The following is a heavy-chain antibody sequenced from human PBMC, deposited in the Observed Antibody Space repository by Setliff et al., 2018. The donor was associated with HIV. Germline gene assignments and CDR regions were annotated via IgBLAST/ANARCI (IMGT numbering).Heavy chain of an antibody. V-gene: IGHV4-59*01. CDR2: IFYSGSS. Sequence: LSLTCTVSGASISTYYWSWIRQPPGKGLEWIGYIFYSGSSNYNPSLKSRVTMSVDTSKNQFSLNFTAVTAADTAVYYCARDRGSYNFWSGLTRGDNWFDPWGQGTLVTVSS. D-gene: IGHD3-3*01. CDR1: GASISTYY. J-gene: IGHJ5*02. CDR3: ARDRGSYNFWSGLTRGDNWFDP.